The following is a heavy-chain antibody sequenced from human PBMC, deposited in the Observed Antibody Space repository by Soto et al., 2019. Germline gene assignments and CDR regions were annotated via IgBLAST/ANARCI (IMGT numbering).Heavy chain of an antibody. Sequence: PGGSLRLSCAASGFTFSSYEMNWVRQAPGKGLEWVSYISSSGSRTYYADSVKGRFTISRDNSKNTLYLQMNSLRAEDTAVYYCAKDAPLVDILTGYPAPFDYWGQGTLVTVSS. J-gene: IGHJ4*02. D-gene: IGHD3-9*01. CDR2: ISSSGSRT. CDR1: GFTFSSYE. CDR3: AKDAPLVDILTGYPAPFDY. V-gene: IGHV3-23*01.